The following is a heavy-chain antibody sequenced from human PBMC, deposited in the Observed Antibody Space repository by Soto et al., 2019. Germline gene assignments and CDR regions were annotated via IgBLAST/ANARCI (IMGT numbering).Heavy chain of an antibody. CDR2: ISSKSSLI. V-gene: IGHV3-21*02. J-gene: IGHJ4*02. D-gene: IGHD2-15*01. CDR3: ARASSHLYYAGGCCFDV. CDR1: GFTFSDHG. Sequence: EVQVVESGGGLVRPGGSLRLSCKPSGFTFSDHGMNWVRQAPGKGLEWVSSISSKSSLIYYADSVKGRFTISRDNTKNSLSLQRNSLRVDDTAVYFCARASSHLYYAGGCCFDVWGQGTLVTVS.